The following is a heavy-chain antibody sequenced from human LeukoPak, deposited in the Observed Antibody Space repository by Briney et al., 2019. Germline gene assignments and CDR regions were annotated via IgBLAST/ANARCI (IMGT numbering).Heavy chain of an antibody. Sequence: GGSLRLSCAASGFTFSDHYMDWVRQAPGKGLEWVARSRNKAQSFTTVYAASVKARFTISGDDSKHLLYLQMNSLKSEDTAVYYCARGVAGTTEYYFDYWGQGTLVTVSS. CDR3: ARGVAGTTEYYFDY. D-gene: IGHD1-1*01. CDR2: SRNKAQSFTT. J-gene: IGHJ4*02. V-gene: IGHV3-72*01. CDR1: GFTFSDHY.